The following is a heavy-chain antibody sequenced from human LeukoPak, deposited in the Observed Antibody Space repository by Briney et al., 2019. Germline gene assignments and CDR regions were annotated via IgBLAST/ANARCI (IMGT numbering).Heavy chain of an antibody. CDR1: GFSFSTYG. J-gene: IGHJ4*02. D-gene: IGHD6-13*01. CDR2: IWYDGSNK. CDR3: VKERGYRSTWRLEY. Sequence: GGSLRLSCAASGFSFSTYGMHWVRQAPGKGLEWVAVIWYDGSNKFHGDSVKGRFTISRDNSKNTLYLQMSSLKIEDTAVYYCVKERGYRSTWRLEYWGQGTLVTVSS. V-gene: IGHV3-33*03.